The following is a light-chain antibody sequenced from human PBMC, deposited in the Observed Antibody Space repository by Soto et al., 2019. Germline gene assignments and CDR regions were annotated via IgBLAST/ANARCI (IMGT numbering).Light chain of an antibody. V-gene: IGLV3-1*01. J-gene: IGLJ2*01. CDR3: QAWDSSTAV. CDR2: QDS. CDR1: KLGDKY. Sequence: SYELTQPPSVSVSPGQTASITCSGDKLGDKYACWYQQKPGQSPVVVIYQDSKRPSRIPERFSGSNAGNTATLTISGTQAVDEADYYCQAWDSSTAVFGGGTKLTVL.